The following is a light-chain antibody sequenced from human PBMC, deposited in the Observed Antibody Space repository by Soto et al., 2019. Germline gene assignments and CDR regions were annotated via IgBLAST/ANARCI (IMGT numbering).Light chain of an antibody. CDR3: MQSIQLLPT. CDR2: EAS. J-gene: IGKJ5*01. CDR1: ESLLHSDLKTH. V-gene: IGKV2D-29*02. Sequence: IVMTQTPLSLSVTPGQPAAFSCKSSESLLHSDLKTHLYWYLQKAGQSPQLLIYEASNRFSGVPDRFSGSGSGTDFILNISRVEAEDVGVYYCMQSIQLLPTCVQGTRLEIK.